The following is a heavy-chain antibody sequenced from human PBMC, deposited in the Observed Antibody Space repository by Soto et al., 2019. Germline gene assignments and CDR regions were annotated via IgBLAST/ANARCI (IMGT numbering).Heavy chain of an antibody. CDR3: AKDGRVAYYDFWSGYLDGGKVNDAFDI. D-gene: IGHD3-3*01. CDR2: ISYDGSNK. V-gene: IGHV3-30*18. CDR1: GFTFSSYG. J-gene: IGHJ3*02. Sequence: GGSLRLSCAASGFTFSSYGMHWVRQAPGKGLEWVAVISYDGSNKYYADSVKGRFTISRDNSKNTLYLQMNSLRAEDTAVYYCAKDGRVAYYDFWSGYLDGGKVNDAFDIWGQGTMVTVSS.